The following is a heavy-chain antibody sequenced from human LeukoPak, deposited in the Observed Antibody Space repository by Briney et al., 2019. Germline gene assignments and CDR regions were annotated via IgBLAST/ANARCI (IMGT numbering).Heavy chain of an antibody. V-gene: IGHV4-39*07. J-gene: IGHJ1*01. Sequence: SETLSLTCTVSGGSISSSTYYWGWIRQPPGKGLEWIGSIYYSGSTYYNPSLKSRVTISVDTSKNQFSLKLSSVTAADTAVYYCARGSMAEDIVVVPLSSEYFQHWGQGTLVTVSS. CDR1: GGSISSSTYY. CDR2: IYYSGST. CDR3: ARGSMAEDIVVVPLSSEYFQH. D-gene: IGHD2-2*01.